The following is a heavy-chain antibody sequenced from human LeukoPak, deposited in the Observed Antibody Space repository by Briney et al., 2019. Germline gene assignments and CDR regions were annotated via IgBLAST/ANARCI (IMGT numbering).Heavy chain of an antibody. Sequence: GGSLTLSCAASGFTFSSYAMSWVRQAPGEGLEWVSAITGSAGSAYYADSVEGRFTISRDNSKNTLYLQMNSLRAEDTAVYYCAKNVRSPENDNWGQGTMVTVSS. D-gene: IGHD2-15*01. CDR3: AKNVRSPENDN. V-gene: IGHV3-23*01. J-gene: IGHJ3*01. CDR2: ITGSAGSA. CDR1: GFTFSSYA.